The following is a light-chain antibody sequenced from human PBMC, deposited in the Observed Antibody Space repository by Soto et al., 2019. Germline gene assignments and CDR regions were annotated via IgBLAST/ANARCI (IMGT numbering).Light chain of an antibody. CDR1: QSVSSSY. Sequence: EIVLTQSPGTLSLSPGERATLSCRASQSVSSSYLAWYQQKPGQAPRLLIYGASSRATGIPDRFSGSGSRTDFTLTISGLEPEDFAVYYCQQFGNSPPYTFGQGTKLEIK. V-gene: IGKV3-20*01. CDR2: GAS. J-gene: IGKJ2*01. CDR3: QQFGNSPPYT.